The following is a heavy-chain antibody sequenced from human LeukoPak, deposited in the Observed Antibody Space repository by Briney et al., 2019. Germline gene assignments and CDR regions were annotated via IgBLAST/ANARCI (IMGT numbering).Heavy chain of an antibody. J-gene: IGHJ4*02. Sequence: ASVKVSCKASGYTFTSYAMYWVRQAPGQGLEWMGWINTNTGNPTYAQGFTGRFVFSLDTSVSTAYLQISSLKAEDTAVYYCARGEVLRYFDWLFGRPFFDYYFDYWGQGTLVTVSS. V-gene: IGHV7-4-1*02. CDR3: ARGEVLRYFDWLFGRPFFDYYFDY. CDR1: GYTFTSYA. D-gene: IGHD3-9*01. CDR2: INTNTGNP.